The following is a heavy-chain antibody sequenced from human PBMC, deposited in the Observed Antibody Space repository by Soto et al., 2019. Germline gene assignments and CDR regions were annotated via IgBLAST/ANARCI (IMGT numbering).Heavy chain of an antibody. CDR3: ARVVPLPDSSGYLNWFDP. V-gene: IGHV4-30-2*01. CDR2: IYHSGST. J-gene: IGHJ5*02. D-gene: IGHD3-22*01. Sequence: SETLSLTCAVSGGSISSGGYSWSWIRQPPGKGLEWIGYIYHSGSTYYNPSLKSRVTISVDRSKNQFSLKLSSVTAADTAVYYCARVVPLPDSSGYLNWFDPWGQGTLVTVSS. CDR1: GGSISSGGYS.